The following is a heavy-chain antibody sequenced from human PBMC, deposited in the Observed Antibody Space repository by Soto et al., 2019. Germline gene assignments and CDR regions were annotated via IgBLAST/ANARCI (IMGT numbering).Heavy chain of an antibody. CDR2: ISSYNGNT. CDR1: GDIFTSYG. CDR3: DRAPRYCSITTSLARVTCFAR. J-gene: IGHJ2*01. V-gene: IGHV1-18*04. Sequence: ASVKVSCKASGDIFTSYGSSWLRQAPGQGLEWMGWISSYNGNTKYAQEVQGRVTMTTDTSTSTTYMEMRSLRSDDTAVYYCDRAPRYCSITTSLARVTCFARRGR. D-gene: IGHD2-2*01.